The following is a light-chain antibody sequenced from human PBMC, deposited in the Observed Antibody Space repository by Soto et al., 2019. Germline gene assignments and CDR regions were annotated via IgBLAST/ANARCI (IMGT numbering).Light chain of an antibody. CDR3: QHYKEFAWT. J-gene: IGKJ1*01. V-gene: IGKV1-5*03. Sequence: DIHLTQSPSTLSASVGDRIPITCRASKSISRWLAWYQQKPGKAPKLLIYTTSSLESGVPSRFSGSGSGTEFPLTLSSRQPNDLATSYCQHYKEFAWTFRQGTKVDIK. CDR1: KSISRW. CDR2: TTS.